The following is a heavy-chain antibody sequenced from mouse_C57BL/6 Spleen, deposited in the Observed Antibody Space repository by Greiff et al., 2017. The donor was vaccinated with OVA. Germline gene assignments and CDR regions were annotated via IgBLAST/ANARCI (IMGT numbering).Heavy chain of an antibody. CDR2: INPNNGGT. CDR1: GYTFTAYN. V-gene: IGHV1-18*01. J-gene: IGHJ3*01. Sequence: EVQLQESGPELVKPGASVKIPCKASGYTFTAYNMDWVKQSHGKSLEWIGDINPNNGGTIYNQKFKGKATLTVDKSSSTAYMELRSLTSEDTAVYYCAREGGQLSWFAYWGQGTLVTVSA. CDR3: AREGGQLSWFAY. D-gene: IGHD4-1*02.